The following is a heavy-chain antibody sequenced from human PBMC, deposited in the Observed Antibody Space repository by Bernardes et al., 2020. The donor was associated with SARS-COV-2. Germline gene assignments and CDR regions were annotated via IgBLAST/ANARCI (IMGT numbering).Heavy chain of an antibody. Sequence: GGSLRLSCTASGFNFDGFCLSWVRQVPGKGLEWVSGINRNGGKTGYADSVKGRFTISRDNAKNSLYLQMNSLRLEDTALYYCATDHGERGPSYFDRCGQGTLSTVSS. V-gene: IGHV3-20*04. CDR1: GFNFDGFC. D-gene: IGHD1-26*01. J-gene: IGHJ4*02. CDR2: INRNGGKT. CDR3: ATDHGERGPSYFDR.